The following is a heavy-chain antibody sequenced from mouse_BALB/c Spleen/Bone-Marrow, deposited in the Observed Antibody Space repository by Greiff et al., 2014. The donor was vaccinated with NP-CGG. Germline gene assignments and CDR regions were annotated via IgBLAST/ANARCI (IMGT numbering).Heavy chain of an antibody. V-gene: IGHV5-9-4*01. CDR1: GLTFSRYA. CDR3: VRAYNGYFDS. D-gene: IGHD2-10*01. J-gene: IGHJ2*01. CDR2: ISSGGTYT. Sequence: DVKLVESGGGLVKPGGSLKLSCAASGLTFSRYAMSWVRQSPEKRLEWVAEISSGGTYTYYPDTVTGRFTISRDNAKNTLYLEMSSLRSEDTAMYRCVRAYNGYFDSWGQGTTLTVSS.